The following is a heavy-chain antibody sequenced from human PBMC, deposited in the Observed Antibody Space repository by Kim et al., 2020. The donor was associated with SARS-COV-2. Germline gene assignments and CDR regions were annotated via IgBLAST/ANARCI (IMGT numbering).Heavy chain of an antibody. J-gene: IGHJ4*02. CDR3: VSRTMGSFY. CDR1: GFSFSNSG. V-gene: IGHV3-64D*06. D-gene: IGHD3-10*01. CDR2: ISNNGGST. Sequence: GGSLRLSCSASGFSFSNSGMHWVRQAPGKGLEYVSGISNNGGSTYYADSVKGRFTISRDNSKNTLYLHMSSLTTEDTALYFCVSRTMGSFYWGQGTLVTVSS.